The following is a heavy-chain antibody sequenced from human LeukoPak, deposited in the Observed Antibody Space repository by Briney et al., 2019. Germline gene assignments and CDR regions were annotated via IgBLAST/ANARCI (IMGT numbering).Heavy chain of an antibody. CDR1: GFTFSSYN. CDR2: ISSSSAYI. Sequence: GGSLRISCAASGFTFSSYNMNWVRQAPGKGLEWVSSISSSSAYIHYADSVKGRFTISRDSASNSLYLQMNSLRAEDTAVYYCARVGVFGGYYSDYWGQGTLVTVSS. CDR3: ARVGVFGGYYSDY. D-gene: IGHD3-10*02. J-gene: IGHJ4*02. V-gene: IGHV3-21*01.